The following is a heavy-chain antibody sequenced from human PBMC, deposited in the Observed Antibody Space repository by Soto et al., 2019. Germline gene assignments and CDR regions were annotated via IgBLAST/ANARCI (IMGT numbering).Heavy chain of an antibody. CDR2: ISYIGST. D-gene: IGHD3-22*01. CDR1: GDSISSSSYY. J-gene: IGHJ5*02. V-gene: IGHV4-39*01. Sequence: PSETLSLTCTVSGDSISSSSYYWGWLRQPPGEGLEWIGSISYIGSTYYNPSLKSRVTISLDTSENQFSLKLTSVTAADTAMYYCARSRGGGIQPLILGWFDPWGQGTLVTVS. CDR3: ARSRGGGIQPLILGWFDP.